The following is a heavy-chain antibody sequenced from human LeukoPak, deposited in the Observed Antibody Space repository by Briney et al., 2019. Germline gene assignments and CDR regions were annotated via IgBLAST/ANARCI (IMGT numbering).Heavy chain of an antibody. CDR2: INPNSGGT. J-gene: IGHJ3*02. V-gene: IGHV1-2*02. Sequence: VASVKVSCKASGYTYTGYYMHWVRQAPGQGLEWMGWINPNSGGTNYAQKFQGRVTMTRDTSISTAYMGLSRLRSDDTAVYYCARVYNSGSYPHDAFDIWGQGTMLTVSS. D-gene: IGHD1-26*01. CDR1: GYTYTGYY. CDR3: ARVYNSGSYPHDAFDI.